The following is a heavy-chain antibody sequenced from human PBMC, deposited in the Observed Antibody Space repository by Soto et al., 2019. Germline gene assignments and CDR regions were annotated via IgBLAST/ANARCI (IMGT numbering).Heavy chain of an antibody. J-gene: IGHJ4*02. CDR3: ANVHYGDY. V-gene: IGHV3-30*18. CDR2: ISYDGSNK. CDR1: GFTFSSYG. D-gene: IGHD3-16*01. Sequence: VQLVESGGGVVQPGRSLRLSCAASGFTFSSYGMHWVRQAPGKGLEWVAVISYDGSNKYYADSVKGRFTISRDNSKNTLYLQMNSLRAEDTAVYYCANVHYGDYWGQGTLVTVSS.